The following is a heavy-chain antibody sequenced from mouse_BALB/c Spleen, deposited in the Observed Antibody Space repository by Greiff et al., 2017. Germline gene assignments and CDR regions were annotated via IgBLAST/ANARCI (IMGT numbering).Heavy chain of an antibody. D-gene: IGHD1-1*01. CDR1: GYTFTSYW. J-gene: IGHJ4*01. CDR3: ARPIYYGSSYYAMDY. CDR2: INPSNGRT. Sequence: QVQLQQPGAELVKPGASVKLSCKASGYTFTSYWMHWVKQRPGQGLEWIGEINPSNGRTNYNEKFKSKATLTVDKSSSTAYMQLSSLTSEDSAVYYCARPIYYGSSYYAMDYWGQGTSVTVSS. V-gene: IGHV1S81*02.